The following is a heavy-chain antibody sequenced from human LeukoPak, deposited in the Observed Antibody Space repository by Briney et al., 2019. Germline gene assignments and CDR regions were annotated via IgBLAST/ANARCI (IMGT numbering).Heavy chain of an antibody. V-gene: IGHV3-30*18. J-gene: IGHJ4*02. CDR1: GFTFSSYA. CDR3: AKDPGRVGASPFDY. Sequence: GGSLRLSCAASGFTFSSYAMHWVRQAPGKGLEWVAGISYDGSNKYYADSVKGRITISRDISKNTLYLQMNSLRAEDTAVYYCAKDPGRVGASPFDYWGQGTLVTVSS. D-gene: IGHD1-26*01. CDR2: ISYDGSNK.